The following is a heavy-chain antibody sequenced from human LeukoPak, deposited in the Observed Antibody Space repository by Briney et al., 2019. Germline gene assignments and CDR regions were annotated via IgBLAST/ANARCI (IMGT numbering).Heavy chain of an antibody. CDR3: ARGSCSGGSCHSGDY. CDR1: GNSISSFF. J-gene: IGHJ4*02. CDR2: MHYSGDS. D-gene: IGHD2-15*01. V-gene: IGHV4-59*01. Sequence: PSETLSLTCTVSGNSISSFFWSWIRQPPGKGLEWIGSMHYSGDSKYNPSLRSRVSLSIDTSKQQFSLRLSSVTAADTAVYYCARGSCSGGSCHSGDYWGQGTLVTVSS.